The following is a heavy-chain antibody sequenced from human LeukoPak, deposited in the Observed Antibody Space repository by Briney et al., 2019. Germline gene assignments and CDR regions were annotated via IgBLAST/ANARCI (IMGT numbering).Heavy chain of an antibody. CDR2: ISGSGGST. Sequence: GGSLRLSCAVSGFTLTIYAMSWVRQAPGKGLGWVSAISGSGGSTYYADSVKGRFTISRDNSKNTLYLQMNSLRAEDTAVYYCAKDETRWSGYSNWFDPWGQGTLVTVSS. J-gene: IGHJ5*02. CDR1: GFTLTIYA. CDR3: AKDETRWSGYSNWFDP. D-gene: IGHD3-3*01. V-gene: IGHV3-23*01.